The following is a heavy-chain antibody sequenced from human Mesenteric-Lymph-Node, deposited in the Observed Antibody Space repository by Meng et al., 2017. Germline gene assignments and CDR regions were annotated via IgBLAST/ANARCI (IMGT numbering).Heavy chain of an antibody. CDR2: IKPDGNEE. CDR3: ARDRGTVVTYIDY. CDR1: GFAFRSYW. J-gene: IGHJ4*02. V-gene: IGHV3-7*01. Sequence: GESLKISCAASGFAFRSYWMGWVRQVPGKGLEWVANIKPDGNEEYYLDSVRGRFTISRDNAKNSLYLQMNSLRAEDTAVYYCARDRGTVVTYIDYWGQGTLVTVSS. D-gene: IGHD4-23*01.